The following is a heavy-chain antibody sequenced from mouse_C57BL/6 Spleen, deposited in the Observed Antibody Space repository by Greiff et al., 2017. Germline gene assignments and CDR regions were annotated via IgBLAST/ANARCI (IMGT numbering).Heavy chain of an antibody. V-gene: IGHV1-55*01. CDR2: IYPGSGST. CDR3: ARTPITTVEGDYFDY. D-gene: IGHD1-1*01. J-gene: IGHJ2*01. CDR1: GYTFTSYW. Sequence: QVQLQQPGAELVKPGASVKMSCKASGYTFTSYWITWVKQRPGQGLEWLGDIYPGSGSTNYNEQFKSKATLTVDTSSSPAYMQLSSRTSEDSAVYCWARTPITTVEGDYFDYWGQGTTLTVSS.